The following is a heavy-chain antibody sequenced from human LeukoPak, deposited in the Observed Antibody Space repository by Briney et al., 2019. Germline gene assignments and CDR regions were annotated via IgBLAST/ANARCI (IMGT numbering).Heavy chain of an antibody. D-gene: IGHD4/OR15-4a*01. CDR3: ARADWLAGLWDAFDI. V-gene: IGHV4-30-4*01. J-gene: IGHJ3*02. CDR1: GGSISSGDYS. CDR2: IYYSGST. Sequence: SQTLSLTCTVSGGSISSGDYSWSWIRQPPGTGLEWIGYIYYSGSTYYNPSLKSRVTISVDTSKNQFSLKLSSVTAAETAVYYCARADWLAGLWDAFDIWGQGTMVTVSS.